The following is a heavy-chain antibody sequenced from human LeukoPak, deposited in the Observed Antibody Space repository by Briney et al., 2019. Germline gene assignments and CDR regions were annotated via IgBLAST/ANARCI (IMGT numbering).Heavy chain of an antibody. CDR3: AREYSSSWPPFDP. J-gene: IGHJ5*02. CDR2: MNPNSGNT. CDR1: GYTFTSYD. D-gene: IGHD6-13*01. V-gene: IGHV1-8*01. Sequence: ASVKVSCKASGYTFTSYDINWVRQATGQGLEWMGWMNPNSGNTGYAQKFQGRVTMTRNTSISTAYMELSSLRSEDTAVYYCAREYSSSWPPFDPWGQGTLVTVSS.